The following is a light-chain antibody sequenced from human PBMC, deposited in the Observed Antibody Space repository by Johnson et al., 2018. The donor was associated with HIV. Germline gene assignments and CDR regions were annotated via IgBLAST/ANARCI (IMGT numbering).Light chain of an antibody. V-gene: IGLV1-51*02. CDR1: SSNIGNNY. J-gene: IGLJ1*01. CDR3: GTWDSRLSAEV. CDR2: ENN. Sequence: QSVLTQPPSVSAAPGQKVTISCSGSSSNIGNNYVSWYQQLPGTAPKLLIYENNKRPSGIPDRFSGSKSGTSATLGITGLQTGDEADYYCGTWDSRLSAEVFGTATKVTVL.